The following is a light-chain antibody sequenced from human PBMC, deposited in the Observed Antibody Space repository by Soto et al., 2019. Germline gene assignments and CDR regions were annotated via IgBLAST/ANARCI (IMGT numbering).Light chain of an antibody. CDR2: RNH. CDR3: QSYDTSVSGARV. Sequence: QSVLTQPPSVSGAPGQRVTISCAGSRSNIGAGYDVHWYQQIPGTAPKLLIYRNHDRPSGVPDRFSGSKSGTSASLTITGLQAEDEADYYCQSYDTSVSGARVFGGGTKGTVL. CDR1: RSNIGAGYD. J-gene: IGLJ3*02. V-gene: IGLV1-40*01.